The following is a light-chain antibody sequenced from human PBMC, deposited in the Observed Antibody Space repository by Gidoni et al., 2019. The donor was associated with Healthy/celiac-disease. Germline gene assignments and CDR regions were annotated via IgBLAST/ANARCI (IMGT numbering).Light chain of an antibody. J-gene: IGKJ1*01. V-gene: IGKV1-8*01. CDR1: QGISSY. Sequence: AIRMTQSQSSFSASTGDRVTITCRASQGISSYLALYQQKPGKAPKLLIYAASTLQSGVPSRFSGSGYGTDFTLTISCMQSEDFATYYCQQYYSYRTFGQGTKVEIK. CDR3: QQYYSYRT. CDR2: AAS.